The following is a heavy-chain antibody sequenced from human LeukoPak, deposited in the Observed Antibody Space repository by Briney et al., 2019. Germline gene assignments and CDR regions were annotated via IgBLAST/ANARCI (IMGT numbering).Heavy chain of an antibody. CDR1: GFTFDDYA. D-gene: IGHD6-13*01. Sequence: GGSLRLSCAASGFTFDDYAMHWVRQAPGKGLEWVSGISWNSGSIGYADSVKGRFTISRDNAKNSLYLQMNSLRAEDTALYYCAKDIGISSSWSQGTLVTVSS. J-gene: IGHJ4*02. CDR3: AKDIGISSS. V-gene: IGHV3-9*01. CDR2: ISWNSGSI.